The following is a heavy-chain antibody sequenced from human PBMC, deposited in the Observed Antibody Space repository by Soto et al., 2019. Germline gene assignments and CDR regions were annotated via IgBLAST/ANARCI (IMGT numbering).Heavy chain of an antibody. J-gene: IGHJ6*02. Sequence: GGSQRLSCAASGFTFDTYWMNWVRQAPGQGPEWLSGINSDGTISSYADSVKGRFTISRDNARNTLSLQMNSLRADDTAVYYCARLSGDHSAFFSYGLDAWGQGTTVTVSS. D-gene: IGHD2-21*01. CDR3: ARLSGDHSAFFSYGLDA. V-gene: IGHV3-74*01. CDR2: INSDGTIS. CDR1: GFTFDTYW.